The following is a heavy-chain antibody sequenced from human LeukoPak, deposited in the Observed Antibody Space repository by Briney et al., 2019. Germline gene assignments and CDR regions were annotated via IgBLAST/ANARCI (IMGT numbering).Heavy chain of an antibody. CDR2: INHSGST. CDR1: GGSISGYY. CDR3: ARDDSGSYAMGY. J-gene: IGHJ4*02. D-gene: IGHD1-26*01. Sequence: SETLSLTCTVSGGSISGYYWSWIRQPPGKGLEWIGEINHSGSTNYNPSLKSRVTISVDTSKNQFSLKLSSVTAADTAVYYCARDDSGSYAMGYWGQGTLVTVSS. V-gene: IGHV4-34*01.